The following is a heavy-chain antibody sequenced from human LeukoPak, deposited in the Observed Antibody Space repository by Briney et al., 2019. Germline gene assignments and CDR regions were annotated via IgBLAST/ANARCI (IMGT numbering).Heavy chain of an antibody. V-gene: IGHV3-7*01. J-gene: IGHJ4*02. Sequence: GGFLRLSCAASGFTFTTYWMSWVRQAPGKGLEWVANIKQDGTEKYYVDSVKGRFTISRDNAKNSLYLQMSSLRVEDTAVYYCAKVAKYYYGSETYYFFEHWGQGTPVTASS. CDR1: GFTFTTYW. D-gene: IGHD3-10*01. CDR3: AKVAKYYYGSETYYFFEH. CDR2: IKQDGTEK.